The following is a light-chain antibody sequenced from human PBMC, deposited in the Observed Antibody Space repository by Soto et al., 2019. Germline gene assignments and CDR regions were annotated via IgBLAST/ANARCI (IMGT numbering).Light chain of an antibody. Sequence: QSVLTQSPSASASLGASVKLTCTLSSGHSTYAIAWHQQQPEKGPRYLMKLNSDDSHSKGDGIPDRFSGSSSGAERHLTISSLQSEDEGDYYCQTWGTAVHDVVFGGGTKLTVL. V-gene: IGLV4-69*01. CDR3: QTWGTAVHDVV. CDR1: SGHSTYA. J-gene: IGLJ2*01. CDR2: LNSDDSH.